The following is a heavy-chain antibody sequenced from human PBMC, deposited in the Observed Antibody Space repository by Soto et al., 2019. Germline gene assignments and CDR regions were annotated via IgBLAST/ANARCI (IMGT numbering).Heavy chain of an antibody. J-gene: IGHJ1*01. CDR3: ARDPYDSTAHYYELPYRHFQH. CDR2: ISYDGSNE. CDR1: GFTFRRYG. D-gene: IGHD3-22*01. V-gene: IGHV3-33*01. Sequence: QVQLVESGGGVVQPGTSLRLSCAASGFTFRRYGMHWVRQAPGKGLEWLAVISYDGSNEKYADSVKGRFTISRDNSKNTLFLQMDSLRAEDTAMYYCARDPYDSTAHYYELPYRHFQHWGQGTLVTVSS.